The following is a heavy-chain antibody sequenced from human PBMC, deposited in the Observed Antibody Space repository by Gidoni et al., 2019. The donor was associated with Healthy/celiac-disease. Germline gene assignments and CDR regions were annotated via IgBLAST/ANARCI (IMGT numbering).Heavy chain of an antibody. Sequence: QVQLVQSVAEVKKPGASGKVSCKASGYTFTGYYMHWVRQAPGQGLEWMGWINPNMTRDTSISTAYMELSRLRSDDTAVYYCARVEEQLVYCDWGQGTLVTVSS. V-gene: IGHV1-2*02. CDR3: ARVEEQLVYCD. CDR2: INP. CDR1: GYTFTGYY. J-gene: IGHJ1*01. D-gene: IGHD6-13*01.